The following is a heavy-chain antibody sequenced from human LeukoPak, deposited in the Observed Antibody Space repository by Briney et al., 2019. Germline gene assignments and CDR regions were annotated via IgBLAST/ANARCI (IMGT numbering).Heavy chain of an antibody. CDR1: GFTFSTYG. CDR3: ARGLQWFGESMRFDP. V-gene: IGHV3-33*01. CDR2: IWYDGGNK. J-gene: IGHJ5*02. Sequence: GVSLRLSCSASGFTFSTYGMHWVRQAPGKGLEWVAVIWYDGGNKFYGDSVKGRFTISRDNSKNTLYLQMNSLRADDTAVYYCARGLQWFGESMRFDPWGQGTLVTVST. D-gene: IGHD3-10*01.